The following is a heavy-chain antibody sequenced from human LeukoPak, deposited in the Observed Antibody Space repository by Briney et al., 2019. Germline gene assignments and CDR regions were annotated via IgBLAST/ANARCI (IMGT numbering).Heavy chain of an antibody. Sequence: SETLSLTRGVHGGSFSGYYWSWIRQPPGKGLEWIGEINHSGSTNYNPSLKSRVTISGDTSKKQYSLKLSSVTAADTAVYYCTRHPAIDTALMVRGFNPWGQGTLVTVSS. CDR3: TRHPAIDTALMVRGFNP. D-gene: IGHD3-10*01. CDR2: INHSGST. V-gene: IGHV4-34*01. CDR1: GGSFSGYY. J-gene: IGHJ5*02.